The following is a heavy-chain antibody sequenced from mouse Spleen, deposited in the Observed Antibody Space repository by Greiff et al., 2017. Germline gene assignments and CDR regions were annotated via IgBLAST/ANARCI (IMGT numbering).Heavy chain of an antibody. CDR1: GFTFSSYA. J-gene: IGHJ2*01. D-gene: IGHD1-1*01. Sequence: DVMLVESGGGLVKLGGSLKLSCAASGFTFSSYAMSWVRQTPEKRLEWVATISSGGGNTYYPDSVKGRFTISRDNAKNTLYLQMSSLKSEDTAMYYCARQDGNLDYWGQGTTLTVSS. CDR2: ISSGGGNT. V-gene: IGHV5-9*01. CDR3: ARQDGNLDY.